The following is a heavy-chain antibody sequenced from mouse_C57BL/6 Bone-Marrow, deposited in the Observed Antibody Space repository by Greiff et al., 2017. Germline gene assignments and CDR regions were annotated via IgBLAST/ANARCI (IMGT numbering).Heavy chain of an antibody. Sequence: QVQLQQSGPELVKPGASVKLSCKASGYTFTSYDINWVKQRPGQGLEWIGWIYPRDGSTKYNEKFKGKATLTVDTSSSTAYMELHSLTSEDSAVYFCARSDSNYVFAYWGQGTLVTVSA. V-gene: IGHV1-85*01. CDR3: ARSDSNYVFAY. CDR1: GYTFTSYD. CDR2: IYPRDGST. D-gene: IGHD2-5*01. J-gene: IGHJ3*01.